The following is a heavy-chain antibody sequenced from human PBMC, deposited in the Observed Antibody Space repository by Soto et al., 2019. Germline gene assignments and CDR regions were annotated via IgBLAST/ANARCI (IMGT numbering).Heavy chain of an antibody. CDR2: INHSGST. CDR3: ARGLRYSSSWDYYYYMDV. Sequence: SETLSLTCAVYGGSFSGYYWSWIRQPPGKGLEWIGEINHSGSTNYNPSLKSRVTISVDTSKNQFSLKLSSVTAADTAVYYCARGLRYSSSWDYYYYMDVWGKGTTVTVSS. CDR1: GGSFSGYY. V-gene: IGHV4-34*01. J-gene: IGHJ6*03. D-gene: IGHD6-13*01.